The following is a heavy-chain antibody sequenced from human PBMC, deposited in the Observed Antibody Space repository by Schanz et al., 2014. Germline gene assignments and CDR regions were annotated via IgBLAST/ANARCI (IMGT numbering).Heavy chain of an antibody. CDR1: GGSFSAYY. CDR3: ARSPGDFPGWFDS. J-gene: IGHJ5*01. V-gene: IGHV4-34*01. Sequence: QVQLQQWGAGLLKPSETLSLTCAVYGGSFSAYYWNWIRQPPGKGLEWIGEINHSGSTNYNPSLKTRVTISVDRSKSQFSLILNSVTAADTAVYYCARSPGDFPGWFDSWGQGTLVTVSS. D-gene: IGHD4-17*01. CDR2: INHSGST.